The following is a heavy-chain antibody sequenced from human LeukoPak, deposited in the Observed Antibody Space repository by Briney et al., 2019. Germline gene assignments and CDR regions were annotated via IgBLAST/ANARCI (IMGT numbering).Heavy chain of an antibody. J-gene: IGHJ4*02. CDR2: LRYGGNT. CDR1: GDSITSNY. CDR3: ARESSTSQTNLFDY. V-gene: IGHV4-59*01. D-gene: IGHD6-6*01. Sequence: SETLSLTCTVSGDSITSNYWTWIRQPPGKGLEWIAYLRYGGNTNHNSSLKGRVTISLDTSKNQFSLILGPVTAADTAIYYCARESSTSQTNLFDYWGQGALVTVSS.